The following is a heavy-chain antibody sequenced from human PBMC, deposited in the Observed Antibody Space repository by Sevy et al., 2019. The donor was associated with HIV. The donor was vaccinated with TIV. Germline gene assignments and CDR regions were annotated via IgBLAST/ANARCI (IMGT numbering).Heavy chain of an antibody. Sequence: SETLSLTCAVYGGSFSDYYWTWIRQPPGKGLEWIGEINHSGNSNYKPSLQGRVTVSMDTSKNHFSLSLSSVTAADTAVYYCARKYRAELAARNIPSYFDLWGRGTLVTVS. V-gene: IGHV4-34*01. J-gene: IGHJ2*01. D-gene: IGHD6-6*01. CDR1: GGSFSDYY. CDR2: INHSGNS. CDR3: ARKYRAELAARNIPSYFDL.